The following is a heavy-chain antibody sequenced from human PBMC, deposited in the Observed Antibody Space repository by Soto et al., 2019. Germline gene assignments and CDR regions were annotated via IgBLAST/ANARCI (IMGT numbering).Heavy chain of an antibody. CDR1: GFTFSSYW. CDR2: INSDGSST. D-gene: IGHD6-19*01. CDR3: ARDPDYSSGWYQDYYYGMDV. Sequence: GGSLRLSCAASGFTFSSYWMHWVRQAPGKGLVWVSRINSDGSSTSYADSVKGRFTISRDNAKNTLYLQMNSLRAEDTAVYYCARDPDYSSGWYQDYYYGMDVWGQGTTVTVSS. V-gene: IGHV3-74*01. J-gene: IGHJ6*02.